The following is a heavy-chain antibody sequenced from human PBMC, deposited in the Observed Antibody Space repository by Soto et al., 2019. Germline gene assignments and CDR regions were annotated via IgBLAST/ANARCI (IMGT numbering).Heavy chain of an antibody. D-gene: IGHD6-6*01. CDR3: ARGPNNRPDC. CDR1: GGTFASFT. J-gene: IGHJ4*02. Sequence: QVQLVQSGAEVKKPGSSVKVSCKASGGTFASFTISWVRQAPGQGLEWLGRIIPMLGITKSAQKFQGRVTITADTSTATAYMELSSLQSDDTAVYYCARGPNNRPDCWGQASLVTVSS. V-gene: IGHV1-69*02. CDR2: IIPMLGIT.